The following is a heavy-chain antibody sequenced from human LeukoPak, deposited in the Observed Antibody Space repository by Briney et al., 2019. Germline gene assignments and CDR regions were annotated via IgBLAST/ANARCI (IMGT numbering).Heavy chain of an antibody. J-gene: IGHJ4*02. Sequence: PGRSLRLSCAASGFTLSTYSMHWVRQAPAKGLERVEVILYDGSNKYYADSVKGRFTASRDNSKDTLYLQMNSLRAEDTAVYYCARMDCRSTSCSPFDYWGQGTLVTVSS. CDR2: ILYDGSNK. V-gene: IGHV3-30*01. CDR3: ARMDCRSTSCSPFDY. CDR1: GFTLSTYS. D-gene: IGHD2-2*01.